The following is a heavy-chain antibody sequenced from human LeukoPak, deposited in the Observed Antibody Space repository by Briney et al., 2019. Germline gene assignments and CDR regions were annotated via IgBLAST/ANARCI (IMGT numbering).Heavy chain of an antibody. J-gene: IGHJ5*02. CDR3: AREYSSSSGRVQNLNWFDP. D-gene: IGHD6-6*01. CDR2: IFYSGRT. V-gene: IGHV4-39*07. CDR1: GRSTSSSTHY. Sequence: PSETLSLTCTVSGRSTSSSTHYWGWIRPPPGKGREWSGSIFYSGRTQYNPSLKSRVTISVDTSKIKFSLKLSSVTAADTAVYYCAREYSSSSGRVQNLNWFDPRGQGTLVTVSS.